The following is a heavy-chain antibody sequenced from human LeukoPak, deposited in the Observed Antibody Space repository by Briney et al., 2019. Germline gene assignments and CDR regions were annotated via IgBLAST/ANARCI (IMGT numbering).Heavy chain of an antibody. Sequence: ASVKVSCKASGSTFTGYYMHWVRQAPGQGLEWMGWINPNSGGTNYAQKFQGRVTMTRDTSISTAYMELSRLRSDDTAVYYCARDKVYGSGSYSRHYNWFDPWGQGTLVTVSS. CDR1: GSTFTGYY. CDR3: ARDKVYGSGSYSRHYNWFDP. J-gene: IGHJ5*02. V-gene: IGHV1-2*02. CDR2: INPNSGGT. D-gene: IGHD3-10*01.